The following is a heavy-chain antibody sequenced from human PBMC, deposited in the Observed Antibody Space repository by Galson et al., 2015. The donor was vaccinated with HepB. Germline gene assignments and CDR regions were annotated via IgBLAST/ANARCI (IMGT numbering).Heavy chain of an antibody. CDR3: AKRPRFGELLSLLDY. CDR1: GFTFSSYW. V-gene: IGHV3-7*03. CDR2: IKQDGSEK. J-gene: IGHJ4*02. D-gene: IGHD3-10*01. Sequence: SLRLSCAASGFTFSSYWMSWVRQAPGKGLEWVANIKQDGSEKYYVDSVKGRFTISRDNSKNTLYLQMNSLRAEDTAVYYCAKRPRFGELLSLLDYWGQGTLVTVSS.